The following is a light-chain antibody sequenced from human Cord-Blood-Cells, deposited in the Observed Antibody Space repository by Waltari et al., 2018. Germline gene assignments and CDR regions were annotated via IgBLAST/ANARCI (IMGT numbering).Light chain of an antibody. V-gene: IGLV2-11*01. CDR1: SSDVGGYKY. CDR2: DVS. J-gene: IGLJ1*01. CDR3: CSYAGSYTYV. Sequence: QSALTQPHSVSGSPGQSVTISCTGTSSDVGGYKYVSWYQQHPGKAPKLMIYDVSKRPSGVPDRFSGSKSGNTASLTISGLQAEDEADYYCCSYAGSYTYVFGTGTKVTVL.